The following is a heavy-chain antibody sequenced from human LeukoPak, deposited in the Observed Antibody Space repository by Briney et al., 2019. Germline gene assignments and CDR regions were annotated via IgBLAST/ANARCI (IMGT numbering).Heavy chain of an antibody. V-gene: IGHV3-7*01. Sequence: GGSLRLSCAASGFTFSSYWMSWVRQAPGKGLEWVANIKQDGSEKYYVDSVKGRFTISRDNAKNSLYLQMNSLRAEDTAVYYCATSRGSWPDYFDYWGQGTLVTVSS. D-gene: IGHD6-13*01. J-gene: IGHJ4*02. CDR3: ATSRGSWPDYFDY. CDR1: GFTFSSYW. CDR2: IKQDGSEK.